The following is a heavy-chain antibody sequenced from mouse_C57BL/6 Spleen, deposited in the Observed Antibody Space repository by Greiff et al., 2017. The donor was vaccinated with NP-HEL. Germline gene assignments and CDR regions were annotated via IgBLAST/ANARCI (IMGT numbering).Heavy chain of an antibody. CDR2: ISYDGSN. J-gene: IGHJ2*01. CDR3: ARGYYGPFDY. D-gene: IGHD1-2*01. Sequence: EVHLVESGPGLVKPSQSLSLTCSVTGYSITSGYYWNWIRQFPGNKLEWMGYISYDGSNNYNPSLKNRISITRDTSKNQFFLKLNSVTTEDTATYYCARGYYGPFDYWGQGTTLTVSS. V-gene: IGHV3-6*01. CDR1: GYSITSGYY.